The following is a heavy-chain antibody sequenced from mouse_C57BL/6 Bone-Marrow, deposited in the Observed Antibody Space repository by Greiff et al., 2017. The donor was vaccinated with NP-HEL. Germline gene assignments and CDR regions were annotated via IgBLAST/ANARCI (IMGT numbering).Heavy chain of an antibody. CDR2: ISDGGSYT. CDR3: ATYDGYWGY. V-gene: IGHV5-4*03. J-gene: IGHJ2*01. D-gene: IGHD2-3*01. CDR1: GFTFSSYA. Sequence: EVMLVESGGGLVKPGGSLKLSCAASGFTFSSYAMSWVRQTPEKRLEWVATISDGGSYTYYPDNVKGRFTISRDNAKNNLYLQMSHLKSEDTAMYYCATYDGYWGYWGQGTTLTVSS.